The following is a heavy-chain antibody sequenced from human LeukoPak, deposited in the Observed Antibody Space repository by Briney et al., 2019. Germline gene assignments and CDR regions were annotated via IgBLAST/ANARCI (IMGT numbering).Heavy chain of an antibody. J-gene: IGHJ4*02. Sequence: SETLSLTCTVSGGSISSDYWSWIRQPTGKGLEWIGRIFTTGSTNYNPSLKSRVAMSVDTSKNQFSLKLSSVTAADTAVYYCARLLRGDRGYFDYWGQGTLVTVSS. CDR1: GGSISSDY. D-gene: IGHD3-10*01. V-gene: IGHV4-4*07. CDR3: ARLLRGDRGYFDY. CDR2: IFTTGST.